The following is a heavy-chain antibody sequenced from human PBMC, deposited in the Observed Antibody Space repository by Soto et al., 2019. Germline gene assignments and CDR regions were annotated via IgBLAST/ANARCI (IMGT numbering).Heavy chain of an antibody. CDR1: GFDASVNF. CDR2: INNAGTT. Sequence: PVGSLRLSCAASGFDASVNFMTWVRQAPGKGLEWVSSINNAGTTFYADSVKGRFTISRDDSENTLFLQMNSLRVEDTAMYYCVRENYYYGMDVWGQGTAVTVSS. V-gene: IGHV3-66*01. CDR3: VRENYYYGMDV. J-gene: IGHJ6*02.